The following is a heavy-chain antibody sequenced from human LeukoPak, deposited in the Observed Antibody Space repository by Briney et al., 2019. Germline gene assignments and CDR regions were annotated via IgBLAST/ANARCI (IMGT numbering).Heavy chain of an antibody. J-gene: IGHJ3*02. CDR2: ISAYNGNT. CDR3: ARDNDDYVWGGPKPPNDAFDI. Sequence: ASVKVSCKASGYTFTSYGISWVRQAPGQGLEWMGWISAYNGNTNYAQKLQGRVTMTTDTSTSTAYMELRSLRSDDTAVYYCARDNDDYVWGGPKPPNDAFDIWGQGTMVTVSS. CDR1: GYTFTSYG. V-gene: IGHV1-18*01. D-gene: IGHD3-16*01.